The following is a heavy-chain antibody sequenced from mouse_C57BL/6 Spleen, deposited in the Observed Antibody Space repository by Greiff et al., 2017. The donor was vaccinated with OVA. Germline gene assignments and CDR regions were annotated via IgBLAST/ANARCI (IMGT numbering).Heavy chain of an antibody. D-gene: IGHD3-2*02. Sequence: EVKLVESGGGLVQPKGSLKLSCAASGFSFNTYAMNWVRQAPGKGLEWVARIRSKSNNYATYYADSVKDRFTISRDDSESMLYLQMNNLKTEDTAMYYCVRDSSGYVPFAYWGQGTLVTVSA. CDR2: IRSKSNNYAT. CDR3: VRDSSGYVPFAY. V-gene: IGHV10-1*01. CDR1: GFSFNTYA. J-gene: IGHJ3*01.